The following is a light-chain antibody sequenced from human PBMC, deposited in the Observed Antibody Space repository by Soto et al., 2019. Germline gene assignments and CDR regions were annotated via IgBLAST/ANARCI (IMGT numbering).Light chain of an antibody. CDR3: CSYTASDIGV. CDR1: NSDVGGYNF. V-gene: IGLV2-11*01. J-gene: IGLJ3*02. CDR2: AVS. Sequence: QSALTQPRSVSGSPGQSVTISCTGPNSDVGGYNFVSWYQQLPGKAPKLMISAVSQRPSGVPDRFSGSKSGNTASLTISGLQADDEADYFCCSYTASDIGVFGGGTKVTVL.